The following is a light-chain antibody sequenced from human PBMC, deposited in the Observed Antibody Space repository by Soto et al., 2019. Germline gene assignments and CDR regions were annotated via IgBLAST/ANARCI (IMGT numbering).Light chain of an antibody. Sequence: QSALTQPASVSGSPGQSITISCTGTSSNVGGYHYVSWYQQHPGKAPKLMIYDVSNRPSGVSNRFSGSKSGNTASLTISGLQAEDEADYYCSSYTNSGTVVFGGGTKPTVL. J-gene: IGLJ2*01. CDR2: DVS. V-gene: IGLV2-14*03. CDR3: SSYTNSGTVV. CDR1: SSNVGGYHY.